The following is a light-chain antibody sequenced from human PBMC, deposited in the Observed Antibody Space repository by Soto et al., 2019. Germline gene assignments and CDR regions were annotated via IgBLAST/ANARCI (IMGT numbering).Light chain of an antibody. Sequence: QSVLTQPASVSGAPGQSITISCSGTRSDIGAYNYVSWYQKHPGKAPKLIIFDVSYRPSGVSDRFSGSKSGNTASLTVTGLQAEDEADYYCSSYTTTRTLLFGGGTKLTVL. CDR2: DVS. J-gene: IGLJ3*02. V-gene: IGLV2-14*01. CDR3: SSYTTTRTLL. CDR1: RSDIGAYNY.